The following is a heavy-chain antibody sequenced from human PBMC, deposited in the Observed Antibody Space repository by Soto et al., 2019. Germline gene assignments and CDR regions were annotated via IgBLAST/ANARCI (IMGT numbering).Heavy chain of an antibody. CDR1: GFTFSSYA. J-gene: IGHJ4*02. CDR2: ISYDGSNK. CDR3: AIDNPSIRIAVAGNFDY. D-gene: IGHD6-19*01. Sequence: QVQLVESGGGVVQPGRSLRLSCAASGFTFSSYAMHWVRQAPGKGLEWVAVISYDGSNKYYADSVKGRFTISRDNSKNTLYLQMNSLRAEDTAVYYCAIDNPSIRIAVAGNFDYLGPGTLVTVSS. V-gene: IGHV3-30-3*01.